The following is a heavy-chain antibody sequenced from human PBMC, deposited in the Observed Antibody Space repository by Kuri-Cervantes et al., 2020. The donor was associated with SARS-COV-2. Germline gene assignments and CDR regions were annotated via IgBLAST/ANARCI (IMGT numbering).Heavy chain of an antibody. Sequence: SETLSLTCTVSGGSITSHYWNWIRQSPGRGLEWIGYIYYSGSTKYNPSLNSRVTMSVDTSKNQFSLKLSSVTAADTAVYYCARVKPYYDSSGYSPPHYYYYYMDVWGKGTTVTVSS. CDR3: ARVKPYYDSSGYSPPHYYYYYMDV. V-gene: IGHV4-59*11. CDR2: IYYSGST. J-gene: IGHJ6*03. D-gene: IGHD3-22*01. CDR1: GGSITSHY.